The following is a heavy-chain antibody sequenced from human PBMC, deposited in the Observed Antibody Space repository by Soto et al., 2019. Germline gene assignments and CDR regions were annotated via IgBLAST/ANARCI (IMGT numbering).Heavy chain of an antibody. D-gene: IGHD6-13*01. CDR3: ARYSSSWSKYVQH. Sequence: VQLQQWGAGLLKTSETLSLTCAVYGGSLSGYYWSWIRQTPGKRLEWVGDINHGGSANYNPSLKSRVTFSLDPSKNKFSLKLSSVIAGDTAVYYCARYSSSWSKYVQHWGRGTLVTVSS. J-gene: IGHJ1*01. V-gene: IGHV4-34*01. CDR2: INHGGSA. CDR1: GGSLSGYY.